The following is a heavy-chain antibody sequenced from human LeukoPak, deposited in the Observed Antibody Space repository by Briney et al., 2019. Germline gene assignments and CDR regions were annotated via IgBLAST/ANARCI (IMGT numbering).Heavy chain of an antibody. CDR2: VYHSGDT. Sequence: PSETLSLTCTVYRGSLSSYYWSWIRQPPGKGLEWIGYVYHSGDTNYNPSLKSRVTLSLDTSQNKFSLKLSSVTAADTAVYYCARDNDDILTGFDYWGQGTLVTVYS. V-gene: IGHV4-59*01. D-gene: IGHD3-9*01. J-gene: IGHJ4*02. CDR1: RGSLSSYY. CDR3: ARDNDDILTGFDY.